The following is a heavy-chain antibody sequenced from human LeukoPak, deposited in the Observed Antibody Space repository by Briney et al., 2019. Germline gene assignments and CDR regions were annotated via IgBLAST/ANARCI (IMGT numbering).Heavy chain of an antibody. V-gene: IGHV1-2*02. CDR3: ASPVYDFWSGYYYYGMDV. CDR1: GYTFTGYY. D-gene: IGHD3-3*01. Sequence: ASVKVSCKASGYTFTGYYMHWVRQAPGQGLEWMGWINPNSGGTNYAQKFQGRVTMTRDTSISTAYMELSRLRSDDTAVYYCASPVYDFWSGYYYYGMDVWGQRTTVTVSS. J-gene: IGHJ6*02. CDR2: INPNSGGT.